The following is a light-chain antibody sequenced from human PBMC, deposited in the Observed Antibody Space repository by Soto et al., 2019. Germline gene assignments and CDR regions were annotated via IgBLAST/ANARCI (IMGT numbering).Light chain of an antibody. CDR3: QQHGSSPIT. V-gene: IGKV3-20*01. CDR2: GAS. Sequence: EIVLTQSPGTLSLSPGERATLSCRASQSVSSSYLAWYQQKPGQAPRLLIDGASSRATGIPDRFSGSGSGTDFTLTISRLEPEDFAVYYCQQHGSSPITFGQGTRLEIK. CDR1: QSVSSSY. J-gene: IGKJ5*01.